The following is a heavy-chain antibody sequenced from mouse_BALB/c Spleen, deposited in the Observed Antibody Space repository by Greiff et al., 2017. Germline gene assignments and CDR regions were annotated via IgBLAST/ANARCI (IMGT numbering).Heavy chain of an antibody. CDR3: ARDRSRYYYAMDY. CDR1: GFTFTDYY. V-gene: IGHV7-3*02. Sequence: EVQGVESGGGLVQPGGSLRLSCATSGFTFTDYYMSWVRQPPGKALEWLGFIRNKANGYTTEYSASVKGRFTISRDNSQSILYLQMNTLRAEDSATYYCARDRSRYYYAMDYWGQGTSVTVSS. J-gene: IGHJ4*01. CDR2: IRNKANGYTT.